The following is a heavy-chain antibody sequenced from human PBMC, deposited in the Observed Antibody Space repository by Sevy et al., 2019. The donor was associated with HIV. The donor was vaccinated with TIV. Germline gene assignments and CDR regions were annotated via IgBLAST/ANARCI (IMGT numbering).Heavy chain of an antibody. Sequence: GGSLRLSCAASGFTFSSYNMNWVRQAPGKGLEWVSSISSSSTYIYYAHSVQGRFTISRDNAKNSLYLQMNSLRAEDTAVYYCARDIGWGGYSYGSDAFDIWGQGTMVTVSS. CDR1: GFTFSSYN. CDR2: ISSSSTYI. D-gene: IGHD5-18*01. CDR3: ARDIGWGGYSYGSDAFDI. J-gene: IGHJ3*02. V-gene: IGHV3-21*01.